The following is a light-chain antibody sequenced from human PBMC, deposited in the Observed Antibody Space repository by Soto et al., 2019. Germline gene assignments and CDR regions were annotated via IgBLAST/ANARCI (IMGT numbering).Light chain of an antibody. CDR2: DTS. CDR1: QNINNY. V-gene: IGKV1-5*01. Sequence: DIKMSQSPSSLSASVGDRVTITCQASQNINNYLNWYQQKPGKAPKLLIYDTSSLQSGVPSRFRGSTSGTEFTLTISSLQPDDFATYYCQQYNSYSRSFGGGTKVDIK. J-gene: IGKJ4*01. CDR3: QQYNSYSRS.